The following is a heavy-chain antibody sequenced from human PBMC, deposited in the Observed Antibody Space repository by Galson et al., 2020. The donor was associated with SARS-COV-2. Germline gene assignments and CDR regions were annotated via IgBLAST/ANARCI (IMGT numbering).Heavy chain of an antibody. Sequence: KIGESLKISCAASGFTFSDYYMSWIRQAPGKGLEWVSYISSSGSTIYYADSVKGRFTISRDNAKNSLYLQMKSLRAEDTAVYYCARDSHLIAAAYYYGMDVWGQGTTVTVSS. CDR1: GFTFSDYY. V-gene: IGHV3-11*01. J-gene: IGHJ6*02. D-gene: IGHD6-13*01. CDR2: ISSSGSTI. CDR3: ARDSHLIAAAYYYGMDV.